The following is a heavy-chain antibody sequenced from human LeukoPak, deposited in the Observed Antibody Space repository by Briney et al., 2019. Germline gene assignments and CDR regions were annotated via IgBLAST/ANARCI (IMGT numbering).Heavy chain of an antibody. CDR1: GFSFSSEP. J-gene: IGHJ3*02. Sequence: PGGSLRLSCAASGFSFSSEPMNWVRQAPGKGLEWVSSISGSSSYINYADSVKGRFTISRDNAQNSLFLQLNSLRAEDTAVYYCARDPYSSGWYKDAFDIWGQGTMVTVSS. D-gene: IGHD6-19*01. CDR2: ISGSSSYI. V-gene: IGHV3-21*01. CDR3: ARDPYSSGWYKDAFDI.